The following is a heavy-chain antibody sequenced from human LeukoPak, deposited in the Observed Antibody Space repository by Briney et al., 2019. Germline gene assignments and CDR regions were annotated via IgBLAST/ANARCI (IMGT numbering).Heavy chain of an antibody. CDR2: IKQDGSET. D-gene: IGHD1-26*01. CDR3: ARHTRTYFNY. CDR1: GFTFSTYW. J-gene: IGHJ4*02. V-gene: IGHV3-7*01. Sequence: GGSLRLSCATSGFTFSTYWMTWLRQAPGKGLEWVANIKQDGSETYYVDSVKGRFTISRDNAKNSLYLQMNSLRAEDTAVYYCARHTRTYFNYWGQGTLVTVSS.